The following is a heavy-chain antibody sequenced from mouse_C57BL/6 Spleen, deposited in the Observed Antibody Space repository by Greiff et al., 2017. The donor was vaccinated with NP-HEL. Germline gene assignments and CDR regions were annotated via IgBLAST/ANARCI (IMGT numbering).Heavy chain of an antibody. Sequence: EVKLMESGGGLVKPGGSLKLSCAASGFTFSDYGMHWVRQAPEKGLEWVAYISSGSSTIYYADTVKGRFTISRDNAKNTLFLQMTSLRSEDTAMYYCARPRWGYAMDYWGQGTSVTVSS. J-gene: IGHJ4*01. CDR2: ISSGSSTI. V-gene: IGHV5-17*01. CDR3: ARPRWGYAMDY. CDR1: GFTFSDYG. D-gene: IGHD1-1*02.